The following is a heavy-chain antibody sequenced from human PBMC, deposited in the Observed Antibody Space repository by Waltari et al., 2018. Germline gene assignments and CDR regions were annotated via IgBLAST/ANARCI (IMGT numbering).Heavy chain of an antibody. V-gene: IGHV3-48*04. J-gene: IGHJ4*02. CDR1: GFTFSSYR. CDR2: ISSSSSTL. Sequence: EVQLVESGGGLVQPGGSLRLSCAASGFTFSSYRMNWVRQAPGKGLEWVSYISSSSSTLYYAASVKGRFTISRDNAKNSLYLQMNSLRAEDTAVYYCARDLEGPHHTGDYWGQGTLVTVSS. CDR3: ARDLEGPHHTGDY.